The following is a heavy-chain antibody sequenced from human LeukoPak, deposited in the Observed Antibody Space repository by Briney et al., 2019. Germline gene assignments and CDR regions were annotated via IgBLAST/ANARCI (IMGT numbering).Heavy chain of an antibody. CDR1: GYTFTGTY. V-gene: IGHV1-2*02. Sequence: ASVRVSCKTSGYTFTGTYMHWVRQAPGQGLEWMGWINPKNGDTHYAQKFQGRATMTRDTSINTAYMEMARLTSDDTAVYYCSRDTTPLDYWGQGTLVTVSS. J-gene: IGHJ4*02. D-gene: IGHD1-14*01. CDR2: INPKNGDT. CDR3: SRDTTPLDY.